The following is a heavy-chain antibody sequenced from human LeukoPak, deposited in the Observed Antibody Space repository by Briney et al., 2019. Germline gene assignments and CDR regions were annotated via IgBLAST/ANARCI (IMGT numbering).Heavy chain of an antibody. CDR1: GGSISRYS. J-gene: IGHJ4*02. CDR3: ARNDYGDYDLDY. CDR2: IYSSGTT. Sequence: SETLSLTCTLSGGSISRYSWSWIRQPPGKGLEWIGYIYSSGTTKFNPSLKSRATISVDTSKNQLSLKLSSVSAADTAVYYCARNDYGDYDLDYWGQGTLVTVSS. V-gene: IGHV4-4*09. D-gene: IGHD4-17*01.